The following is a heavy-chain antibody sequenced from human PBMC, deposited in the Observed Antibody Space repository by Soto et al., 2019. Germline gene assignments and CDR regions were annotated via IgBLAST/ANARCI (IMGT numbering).Heavy chain of an antibody. J-gene: IGHJ6*02. CDR2: IYPGDSDT. D-gene: IGHD3-10*01. Sequence: GESLKISCKGSGYSFTSYWIGWVRQMPWKGLEWMGIIYPGDSDTRYSPSFQGQVTISADKSISTAYLQWSSLKASDTAMYYCARGTGSSQYYYYGMDVWGQGTTVTVS. CDR1: GYSFTSYW. V-gene: IGHV5-51*01. CDR3: ARGTGSSQYYYYGMDV.